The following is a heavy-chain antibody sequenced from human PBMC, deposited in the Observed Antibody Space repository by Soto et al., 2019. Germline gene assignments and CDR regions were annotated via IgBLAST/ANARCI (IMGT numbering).Heavy chain of an antibody. Sequence: QVQLVQSGAEVKKPGSSVRVSCKASGGTLNRNTISWVRQAPGQGLEWMGRIIPMFGIQKYAQKFQGRVTITADRSTNTAHMELSSLRSEDTAVYYCARGTPAPTYYFDFWGQGSLVTVSS. V-gene: IGHV1-69*02. J-gene: IGHJ4*02. CDR1: GGTLNRNT. CDR2: IIPMFGIQ. CDR3: ARGTPAPTYYFDF. D-gene: IGHD2-15*01.